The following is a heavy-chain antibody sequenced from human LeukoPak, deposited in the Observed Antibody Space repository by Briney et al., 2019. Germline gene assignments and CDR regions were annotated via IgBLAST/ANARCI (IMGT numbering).Heavy chain of an antibody. V-gene: IGHV1-69*13. CDR1: GGTFSSYA. CDR3: ARARIQLWQPHPYYYYYMDV. Sequence: PVASVKVSCKASGGTFSSYAISWVRQAPGQGLEWMGGIVPIFGTTNYAQKFQGRVKITADESTSTAYMELSSLRSEDTAVYYCARARIQLWQPHPYYYYYMDVWAKGTTVTISS. D-gene: IGHD5-18*01. J-gene: IGHJ6*03. CDR2: IVPIFGTT.